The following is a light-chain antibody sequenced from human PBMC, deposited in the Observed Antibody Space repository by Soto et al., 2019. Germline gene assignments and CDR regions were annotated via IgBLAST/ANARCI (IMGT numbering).Light chain of an antibody. V-gene: IGLV7-46*01. CDR1: TGAVTSGHY. Sequence: QAVVTQEPSLTVSPGGTVTLTCGSSTGAVTSGHYPYWFQQKPGQAPKTLIYDTTDKHSWTPARFSGSLLGGKAALTLSGAQTEDEADYYCLLSYSGALVFGGGTQLTVL. CDR3: LLSYSGALV. J-gene: IGLJ2*01. CDR2: DTT.